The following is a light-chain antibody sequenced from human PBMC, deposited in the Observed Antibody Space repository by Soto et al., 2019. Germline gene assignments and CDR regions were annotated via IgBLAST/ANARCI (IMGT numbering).Light chain of an antibody. CDR3: SSYVGSNNFPYV. CDR2: EVD. CDR1: SSDVGGYNY. V-gene: IGLV2-8*01. J-gene: IGLJ1*01. Sequence: QSALTQPPSASGSPGQSVTISCTGTSSDVGGYNYVSWYQHHPGKAPKLIIYEVDERPSGVPDRFSGSKSGNTASLTVSGLQAEDEADYYCSSYVGSNNFPYVFGTGTKLTV.